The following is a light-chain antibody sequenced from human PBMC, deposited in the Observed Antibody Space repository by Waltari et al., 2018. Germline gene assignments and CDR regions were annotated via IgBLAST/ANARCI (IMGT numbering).Light chain of an antibody. CDR3: AAWDGSLSAWL. Sequence: QSVLTQPPSASGTPGQRVTISCSGGRSTTGSHYVSWFQQLPGTAPKLLIYRNDQRPSGVPDRFSGSKSGTSASLAISGLRSEDEADYYCAAWDGSLSAWLFGGGTKLTVL. CDR1: RSTTGSHY. V-gene: IGLV1-47*01. CDR2: RND. J-gene: IGLJ3*02.